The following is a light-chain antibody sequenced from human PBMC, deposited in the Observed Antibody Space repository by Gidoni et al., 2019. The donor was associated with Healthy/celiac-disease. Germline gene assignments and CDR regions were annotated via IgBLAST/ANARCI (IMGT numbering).Light chain of an antibody. CDR1: QPVSNSY. CDR2: GAS. J-gene: IGKJ1*01. CDR3: QQYGSSPPWT. V-gene: IGKV3-20*01. Sequence: EIVLTQSPVTLSLSPGARATLSCRARQPVSNSYLAWYQQKPVQAPRLLIYGASSRATCIPDRFSGSGSGTDFTLTISRLEPEECAVYYCQQYGSSPPWTFGQGTKVEIK.